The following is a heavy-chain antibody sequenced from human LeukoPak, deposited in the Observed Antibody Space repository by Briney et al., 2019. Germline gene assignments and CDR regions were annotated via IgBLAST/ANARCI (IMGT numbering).Heavy chain of an antibody. D-gene: IGHD3-22*01. CDR1: GFTFSSYS. CDR2: ISSSSSYI. V-gene: IGHV3-21*01. CDR3: ARDPFYYYDSSGYEEDWFDP. Sequence: PGGSLRLSCAASGFTFSSYSMNWVRQAPGKGLEWVSSISSSSSYIYYADSVKGRFTISGDNAKNSLYLQMNSLRAEDTAVYYCARDPFYYYDSSGYEEDWFDPWGQGTLVTVSS. J-gene: IGHJ5*02.